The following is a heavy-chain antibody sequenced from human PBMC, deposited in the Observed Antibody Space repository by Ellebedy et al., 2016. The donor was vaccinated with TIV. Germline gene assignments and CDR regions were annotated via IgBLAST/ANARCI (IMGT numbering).Heavy chain of an antibody. CDR1: GGTFSSYA. CDR3: ARGGYGDYSSPPRFYYFDY. J-gene: IGHJ4*02. Sequence: SVTVSCXASGGTFSSYAISWVRQAPGQGLEWMGGIIPIFGTANYAQKFQGRVTITADESTSTAYMELSSLRSEDTAVYYCARGGYGDYSSPPRFYYFDYWGQGTLVTVSS. V-gene: IGHV1-69*13. CDR2: IIPIFGTA. D-gene: IGHD4-17*01.